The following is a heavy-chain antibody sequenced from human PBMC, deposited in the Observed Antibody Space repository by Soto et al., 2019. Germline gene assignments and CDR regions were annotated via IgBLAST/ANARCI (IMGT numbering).Heavy chain of an antibody. CDR1: GFTFSSHG. CDR3: VKDLGTEASGMGV. CDR2: IRNDESYK. J-gene: IGHJ6*02. Sequence: QVHLVESGGGVVQPGRSLRLTCEASGFTFSSHGMHWVRQAPGKGLEWVAVIRNDESYKKYGDPVKGRFTISRDNSRNKLYLQMYSLRVEDTAVYYCVKDLGTEASGMGVWGQGTPVTVSS. V-gene: IGHV3-30*18.